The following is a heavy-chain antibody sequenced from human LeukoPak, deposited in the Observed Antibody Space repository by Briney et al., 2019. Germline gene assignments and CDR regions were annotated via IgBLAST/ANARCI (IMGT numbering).Heavy chain of an antibody. CDR3: VRRIIRWNVYIDK. Sequence: SEPLSLTCTVSGGSFSGYYWSWIRHTPGKGLECIGYIYSSGTTNYNRSLQSRVIISLNTSKKQFSLSVNPVAAPDTAIIFFVRRIIRWNVYIDKWGKGIQVSVS. V-gene: IGHV4-4*09. D-gene: IGHD1-1*01. J-gene: IGHJ4*02. CDR2: IYSSGTT. CDR1: GGSFSGYY.